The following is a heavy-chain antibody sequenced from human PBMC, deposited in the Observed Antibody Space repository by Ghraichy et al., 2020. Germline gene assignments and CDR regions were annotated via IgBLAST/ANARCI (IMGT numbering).Heavy chain of an antibody. V-gene: IGHV3-23*01. J-gene: IGHJ1*01. CDR2: ISSSGDRT. Sequence: GGSLRLSCAASRFTFGRYAMTWVRQAPGKGLEWVSGISSSGDRTWYADSVKGRFTISRDNSKNTLSVQMNSLRAEDTAVYYCAKDFNIEAAGRSFQYWGQGTLVTVSS. CDR3: AKDFNIEAAGRSFQY. CDR1: RFTFGRYA. D-gene: IGHD6-13*01.